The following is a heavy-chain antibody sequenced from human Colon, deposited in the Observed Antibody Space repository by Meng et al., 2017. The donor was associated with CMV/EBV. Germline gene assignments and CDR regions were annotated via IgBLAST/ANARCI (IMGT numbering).Heavy chain of an antibody. D-gene: IGHD1-26*01. Sequence: VQLGQSGAEVKKPGASVKVSCKASGYTFTNYGISWVRQAPGQGLEWMGWISAYTGDTYYAQKFQGRVTMTTDTSTSTAYMELRRLRSDDTAVYYCVRESQSGSYIYLQHWGQGTLVTVSS. CDR2: ISAYTGDT. CDR1: GYTFTNYG. J-gene: IGHJ1*01. CDR3: VRESQSGSYIYLQH. V-gene: IGHV1-18*01.